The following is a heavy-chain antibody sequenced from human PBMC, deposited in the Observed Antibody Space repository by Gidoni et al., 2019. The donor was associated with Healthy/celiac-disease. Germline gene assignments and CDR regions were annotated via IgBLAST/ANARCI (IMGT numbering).Heavy chain of an antibody. V-gene: IGHV3-30*16. Sequence: QVQLVESGGGVVQPGRSLRLSCAASGFTFSSYAMHWVRQAPGKGLEWVAVISYDGSNKYYADSVKGRFTISRDNSKNTLYLQMNSLRAEDTAVYYCARDGPSLRFLEWLPNQPFDYWGQGTLVTVSS. CDR3: ARDGPSLRFLEWLPNQPFDY. CDR1: GFTFSSYA. J-gene: IGHJ4*02. CDR2: ISYDGSNK. D-gene: IGHD3-3*01.